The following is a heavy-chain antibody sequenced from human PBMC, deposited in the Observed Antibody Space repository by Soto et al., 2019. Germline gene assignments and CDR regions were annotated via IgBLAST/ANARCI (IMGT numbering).Heavy chain of an antibody. Sequence: GGSLRLSCAASGFTFSGYAMSWVRQAPGKGLEWVSTIGTSGSNSYYPDSVKGRFTISRDNSKNTLFLQMNSLRGEDTAVYYCAKRAVVGAARYFDYWGLGSLVTSPQ. V-gene: IGHV3-23*01. CDR2: IGTSGSNS. CDR3: AKRAVVGAARYFDY. J-gene: IGHJ4*02. D-gene: IGHD2-15*01. CDR1: GFTFSGYA.